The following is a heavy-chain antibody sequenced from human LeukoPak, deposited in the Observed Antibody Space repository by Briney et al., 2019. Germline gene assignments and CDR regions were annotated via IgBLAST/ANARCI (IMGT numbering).Heavy chain of an antibody. CDR2: ISGSGGST. J-gene: IGHJ4*02. D-gene: IGHD5-24*01. V-gene: IGHV3-23*01. Sequence: PGGSLRLSCAASGFTFSSYAMSWVRQAPGKGLGWVSAISGSGGSTYYADSVKGRFTISRDNSKNTLYLQMNSLRAEDTAVYYCAKTGEMATILYYFDYWGQGTLVTVSS. CDR3: AKTGEMATILYYFDY. CDR1: GFTFSSYA.